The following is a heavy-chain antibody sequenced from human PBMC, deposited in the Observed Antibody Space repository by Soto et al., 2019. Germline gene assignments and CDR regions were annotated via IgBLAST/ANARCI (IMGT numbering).Heavy chain of an antibody. Sequence: EVQLLESGGGLVQPGGSLRLSCAASGFTFSSYAMSWVRQTPGKGLEGVSTLGGSGGTTYYADSVKGQFTITRDNSKRTLYLQLNSLGAEDTAGYYCAKDRGTYGPNWSDSWGQGTLVTVSS. D-gene: IGHD3-10*01. CDR3: AKDRGTYGPNWSDS. CDR2: LGGSGGTT. J-gene: IGHJ5*01. CDR1: GFTFSSYA. V-gene: IGHV3-23*01.